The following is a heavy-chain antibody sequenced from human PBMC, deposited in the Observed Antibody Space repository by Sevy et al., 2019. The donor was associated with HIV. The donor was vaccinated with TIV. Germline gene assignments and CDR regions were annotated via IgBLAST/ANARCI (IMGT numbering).Heavy chain of an antibody. V-gene: IGHV3-23*01. CDR3: AKDDTMIVVVIDY. CDR1: GFTFSSYA. D-gene: IGHD3-22*01. CDR2: ISGSGGST. Sequence: GGSLRLSCAASGFTFSSYAMSWVRQAPGKGLEWVSAISGSGGSTYYADSVKGRFTISRDNSKNTLYLQMNSLRAKDTAVYYCAKDDTMIVVVIDYWGQGTLVTVSS. J-gene: IGHJ4*02.